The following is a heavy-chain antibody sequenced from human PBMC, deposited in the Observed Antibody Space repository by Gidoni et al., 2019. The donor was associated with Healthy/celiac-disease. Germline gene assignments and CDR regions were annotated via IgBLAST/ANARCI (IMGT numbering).Heavy chain of an antibody. CDR1: GGSIRSYY. Sequence: QVQLQESGPGLVKPSETLSLTCTVSGGSIRSYYWSWIRQPPGKGLEWIGYIYYSGSTNYNPSLKSRVTISVDTSKNQFSLKLSSVTAADTAVYYCACSGSSPREEGDAFDIWGQGTMVTVSS. V-gene: IGHV4-59*01. CDR3: ACSGSSPREEGDAFDI. CDR2: IYYSGST. J-gene: IGHJ3*02. D-gene: IGHD2-15*01.